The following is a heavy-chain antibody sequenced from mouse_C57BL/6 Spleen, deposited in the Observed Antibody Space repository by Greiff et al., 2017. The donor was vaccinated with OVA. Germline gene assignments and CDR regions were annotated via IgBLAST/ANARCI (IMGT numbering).Heavy chain of an antibody. CDR2: IDPSDSYT. CDR3: ASSEGYYGGAMDY. D-gene: IGHD1-1*01. Sequence: QVHVKQSGAELVKPGASVKLSCKASGYTFTSYWMQWVKQRPGQGLEWIGEIDPSDSYTNSNQKFKGKATLTVDTSSSTAYMQLSSLTSEDSAVDYCASSEGYYGGAMDYWGQGTSVTVSS. V-gene: IGHV1-50*01. J-gene: IGHJ4*01. CDR1: GYTFTSYW.